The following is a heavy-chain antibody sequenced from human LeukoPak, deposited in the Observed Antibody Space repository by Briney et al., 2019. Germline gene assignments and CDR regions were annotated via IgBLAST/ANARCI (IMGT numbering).Heavy chain of an antibody. J-gene: IGHJ6*03. CDR3: ARGRFPRAARDYYYYMDV. V-gene: IGHV1-8*01. CDR1: GYTFTSCD. D-gene: IGHD2-15*01. Sequence: ASVKVSCKASGYTFTSCDINWVRQATGQGLEWMGWMNPNSGNTGYAQKFQGRVTMTRNTSISTAYMELSSLRSEDTAVYYCARGRFPRAARDYYYYMDVWGKGTTVTVSS. CDR2: MNPNSGNT.